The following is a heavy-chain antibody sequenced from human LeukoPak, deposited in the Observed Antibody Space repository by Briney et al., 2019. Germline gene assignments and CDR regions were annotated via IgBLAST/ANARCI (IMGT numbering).Heavy chain of an antibody. CDR3: ARLGYSGYDAKGFDP. CDR2: IYTSGST. CDR1: GGSISSGSYY. J-gene: IGHJ5*02. D-gene: IGHD5-12*01. Sequence: PSQTLSLTCTVSGGSISSGSYYWSWVRQPAGKGLEWIWRIYTSGSTNYNPARKSRVPISVDTAKDQFSLKLSSVTAADTAVYYCARLGYSGYDAKGFDPWGQGTLVTVSS. V-gene: IGHV4-61*02.